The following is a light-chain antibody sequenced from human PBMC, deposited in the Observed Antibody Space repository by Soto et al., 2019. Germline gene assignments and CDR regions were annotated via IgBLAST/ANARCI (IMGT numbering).Light chain of an antibody. J-gene: IGLJ2*01. CDR1: SSNIGSNT. CDR3: AAWDDSLAVV. V-gene: IGLV1-44*01. CDR2: SNN. Sequence: QSVLTQPPSASGTPGQRVTISCSGSSSNIGSNTVNWYQQLPGTAPKLLIYSNNQRPSGVPDRFSGSKSGTSASLAISGLQSEDEADYYCAAWDDSLAVVFGGWTKLTVL.